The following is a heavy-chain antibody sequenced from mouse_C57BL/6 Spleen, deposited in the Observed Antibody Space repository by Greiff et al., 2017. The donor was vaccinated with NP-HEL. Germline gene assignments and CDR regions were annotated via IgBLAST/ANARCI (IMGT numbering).Heavy chain of an antibody. Sequence: EVQGVESGGGLVKPGGSLKLSCAASGFTFSSYAMSWVRQTPEKRLEWVATISDGGSYTYYPDNVKGRFTISRDNAKNNLYLQMSHLKSEDTAMYYCARNSLGRRNYFDYWGQGTTLTVSS. V-gene: IGHV5-4*01. J-gene: IGHJ2*01. CDR1: GFTFSSYA. CDR3: ARNSLGRRNYFDY. CDR2: ISDGGSYT. D-gene: IGHD4-1*01.